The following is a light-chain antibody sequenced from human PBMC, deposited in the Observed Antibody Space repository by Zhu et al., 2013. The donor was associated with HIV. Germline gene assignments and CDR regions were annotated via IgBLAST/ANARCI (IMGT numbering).Light chain of an antibody. J-gene: IGLJ1*01. Sequence: QSVLTQPPSASATPGARGVTISCTGSSSNIENNYVDWYQQFPGTTPKLLISRNNQRPSGVPDRFSGSKSGTSASLVISGLRSGDEADYYCAAWDDSLSGSYVFGSGTKVTVL. CDR3: AAWDDSLSGSYV. CDR2: RNN. CDR1: SSNIENNY. V-gene: IGLV1-47*01.